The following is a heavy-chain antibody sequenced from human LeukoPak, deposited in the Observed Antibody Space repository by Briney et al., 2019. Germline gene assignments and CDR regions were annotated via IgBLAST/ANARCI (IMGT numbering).Heavy chain of an antibody. V-gene: IGHV3-48*03. CDR1: GFTFSSYE. J-gene: IGHJ4*02. Sequence: GGSLRLSCAASGFTFSSYEMNWVRQAPGKGLEWVSYISSSGSTIYYADSVKGRFTISRDNAKNSLYLQMNSLRAEDTAVYYCARVRSSGYYYYGFDYWGQGTLVTVSS. CDR3: ARVRSSGYYYYGFDY. D-gene: IGHD3-22*01. CDR2: ISSSGSTI.